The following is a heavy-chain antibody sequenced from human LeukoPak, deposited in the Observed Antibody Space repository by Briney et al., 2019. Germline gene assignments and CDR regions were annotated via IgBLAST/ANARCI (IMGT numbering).Heavy chain of an antibody. D-gene: IGHD6-19*01. Sequence: GASLRPSCVASGFTFRDYSMAWVRQVPGGGLEWVSAIARDDYTVYPDPLKGRFTISRDNSRNTLYLQMNTLRAEDTAVYYCVKERDRGTDVADDFDFWGQGTLVTVSS. V-gene: IGHV3-23*01. J-gene: IGHJ4*02. CDR2: IARDDYT. CDR3: VKERDRGTDVADDFDF. CDR1: GFTFRDYS.